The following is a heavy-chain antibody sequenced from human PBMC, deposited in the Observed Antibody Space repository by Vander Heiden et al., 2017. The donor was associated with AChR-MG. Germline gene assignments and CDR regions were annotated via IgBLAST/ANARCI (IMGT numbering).Heavy chain of an antibody. CDR2: INHSGST. V-gene: IGHV4-34*01. Sequence: QVQLQQWGAGLLKPSETLSLTCAVYGGSFSGYYWSWIRQPPGKGLEWIGEINHSGSTNYNPSLKSRVTISVDTSKNQFSLKLSSVTAADTAVYYCARGGSGWFRVATGLDYWGQGTLVTVSS. CDR3: ARGGSGWFRVATGLDY. D-gene: IGHD6-19*01. CDR1: GGSFSGYY. J-gene: IGHJ4*02.